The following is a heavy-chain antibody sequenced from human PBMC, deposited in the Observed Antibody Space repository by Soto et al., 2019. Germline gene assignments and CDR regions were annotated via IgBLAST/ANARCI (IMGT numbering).Heavy chain of an antibody. J-gene: IGHJ4*02. CDR1: GGTFSTYA. CDR2: IIPMFGTA. D-gene: IGHD5-18*01. V-gene: IGHV1-69*12. Sequence: QVQLVQSGAEVKKPESSVKVSCKAPGGTFSTYAISWVRQAPGQGLERMGGIIPMFGTANYAQRFQDRVTITADGSTNTVYMELSSLRSADTAVYFCASGIQLWLRRINNGYSGWGQGTLVTVSS. CDR3: ASGIQLWLRRINNGYSG.